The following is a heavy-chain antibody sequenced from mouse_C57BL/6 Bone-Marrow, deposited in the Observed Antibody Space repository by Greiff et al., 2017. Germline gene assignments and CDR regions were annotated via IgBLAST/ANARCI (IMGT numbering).Heavy chain of an antibody. CDR3: ARRFDV. CDR2: ISSGGSYT. CDR1: GFTFSSYG. V-gene: IGHV5-6*02. J-gene: IGHJ1*03. Sequence: EVKLQESGGDLVKPGGSLKLSCAASGFTFSSYGMSWVRQTPDKRLEWVATISSGGSYTYYPDSVKGRFTISRDNAKNTLYLQMSSLKSEDTAMYYCARRFDVWGTGTTGTVAS.